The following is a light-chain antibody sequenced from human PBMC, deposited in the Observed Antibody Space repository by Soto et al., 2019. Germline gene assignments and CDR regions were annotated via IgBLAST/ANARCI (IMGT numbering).Light chain of an antibody. V-gene: IGLV4-69*01. CDR1: SGHSDYA. CDR2: VTSDGSH. Sequence: QPVLTQSPSASASPGASGKLTCTLSSGHSDYAIAWHQQQPEKGPRYLMKVTSDGSHTKGDGIPDRFSGSSSGADRYLTISSLRSDDESDYYCQAWGTGGVFGGGTKLTVL. J-gene: IGLJ3*02. CDR3: QAWGTGGV.